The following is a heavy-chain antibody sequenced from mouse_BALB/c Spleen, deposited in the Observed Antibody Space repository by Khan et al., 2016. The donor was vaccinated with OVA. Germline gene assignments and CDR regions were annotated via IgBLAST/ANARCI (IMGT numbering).Heavy chain of an antibody. CDR1: GYPFTSYW. Sequence: DLVKPGASVKLSCKASGYPFTSYWITWIKQRPGQGLEWIGRIAPGSGSSSYIGMFKGKATLPLDTSSSTAYIQLSSLSSEDSAGYFCARENDYGRTCYAMDYWGQGTSVTVAA. CDR3: ARENDYGRTCYAMDY. CDR2: IAPGSGSS. V-gene: IGHV1S41*01. J-gene: IGHJ4*01. D-gene: IGHD1-1*01.